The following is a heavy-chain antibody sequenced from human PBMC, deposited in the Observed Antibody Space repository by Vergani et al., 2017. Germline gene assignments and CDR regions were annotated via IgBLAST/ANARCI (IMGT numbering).Heavy chain of an antibody. J-gene: IGHJ1*01. CDR2: TYHSGST. D-gene: IGHD3-22*01. V-gene: IGHV4-30-2*01. CDR1: GGSISSGGYS. CDR3: ARGALFINYYDSSVYHSPPYFQH. Sequence: QVQLQESGPGLVKPSGTLSLTCAVSGGSISSGGYSWSWIRQPPGKALEWIGCTYHSGSTNYNPSLKSRVTISVDRSKNQFSLKLSSVTAADTAVYYCARGALFINYYDSSVYHSPPYFQHWGQGTLVTVSS.